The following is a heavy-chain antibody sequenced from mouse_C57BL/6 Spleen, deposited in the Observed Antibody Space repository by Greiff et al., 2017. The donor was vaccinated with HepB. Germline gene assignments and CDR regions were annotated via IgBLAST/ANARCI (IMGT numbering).Heavy chain of an antibody. V-gene: IGHV5-12*01. CDR3: ASVYYDYSYAMDY. J-gene: IGHJ4*01. Sequence: EVKLMESGGGLVQPGGSLKLSCAASGFTFSDYYMYWVRQTPEKRLEWVAYISNGGGSTYYPDTVKGRFTISRDNAKNTLYLQMSRLKSEDTAMYYCASVYYDYSYAMDYWGQGTSVTVSS. CDR2: ISNGGGST. D-gene: IGHD2-4*01. CDR1: GFTFSDYY.